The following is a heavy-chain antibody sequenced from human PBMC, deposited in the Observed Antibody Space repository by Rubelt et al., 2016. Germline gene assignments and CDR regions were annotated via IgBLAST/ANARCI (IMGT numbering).Heavy chain of an antibody. CDR1: GGSFSGYY. J-gene: IGHJ5*02. Sequence: QVQLQQWGAGLLKPSETLSLTCAVYGGSFSGYYWGWIRQPPGKGLEWIGSLYFIGSTYYNPSLKSRVTISVDTSKNQFSLKLSSVTAADTAVYYCARMYSGKFDPWGQGTLVTVSS. D-gene: IGHD1-26*01. V-gene: IGHV4-34*01. CDR3: ARMYSGKFDP. CDR2: LYFIGST.